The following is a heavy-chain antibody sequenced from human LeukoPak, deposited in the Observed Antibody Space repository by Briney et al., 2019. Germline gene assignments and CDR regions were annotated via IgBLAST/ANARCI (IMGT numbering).Heavy chain of an antibody. Sequence: PSETLSLTCTVPRGSMNNYYWSWIRQPAGKGLERIGRIYSTGITHYNPTLKSRVTLSVDTSKSQFSLNLSSVTAADAAVYYCARTSATGATYFDYWGQGTLVTVSS. CDR1: RGSMNNYY. CDR3: ARTSATGATYFDY. D-gene: IGHD1-26*01. CDR2: IYSTGIT. V-gene: IGHV4-4*07. J-gene: IGHJ4*02.